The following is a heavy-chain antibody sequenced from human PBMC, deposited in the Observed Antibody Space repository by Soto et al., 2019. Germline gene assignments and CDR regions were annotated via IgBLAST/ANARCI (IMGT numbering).Heavy chain of an antibody. CDR3: ARETYKGFYFDX. CDR2: IHSDGSRT. V-gene: IGHV3-74*01. CDR1: GFTFTDYW. D-gene: IGHD1-1*01. J-gene: IGHJ4*02. Sequence: GGSLRLSCAASGFTFTDYWTHWVRQAPGKGLVWVSSIHSDGSRTSYADSVTVRFTISRDNAKNKLYLQMNSLRVEDTALYYCARETYKGFYFDXWGQGTRVTFSX.